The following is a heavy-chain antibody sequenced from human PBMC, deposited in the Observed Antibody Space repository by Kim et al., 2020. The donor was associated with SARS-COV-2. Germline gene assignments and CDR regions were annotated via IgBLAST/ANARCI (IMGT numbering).Heavy chain of an antibody. CDR2: SYYSGSP. J-gene: IGHJ4*02. D-gene: IGHD5-18*01. V-gene: IGHV4-39*01. CDR1: GVSISSSGYY. CDR3: VKHSGPPYSHPPDY. Sequence: SETLSLTCNISGVSISSSGYYWGWIRQSPGKGLEWIGSSYYSGSPYYQPSLKSRVTVSVDTSKNQFSLKVTSVTAADTAVYFCVKHSGPPYSHPPDYWGPGTLVTVSA.